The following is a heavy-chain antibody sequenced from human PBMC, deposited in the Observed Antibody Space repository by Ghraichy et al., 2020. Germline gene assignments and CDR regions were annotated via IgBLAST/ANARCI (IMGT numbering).Heavy chain of an antibody. CDR3: AKVTGSYGSGPSHAFDI. J-gene: IGHJ3*02. CDR1: GFTFRKYG. V-gene: IGHV3-23*01. Sequence: GGSLRLSCAASGFTFRKYGLSWVRRAPGKGLEWVSDSSATGASTYYADSVKGRFTISRDNSKNTVYLQMNSLRVEDTAVYYCAKVTGSYGSGPSHAFDIWGQGTMVTVSS. CDR2: SSATGAST. D-gene: IGHD3-10*01.